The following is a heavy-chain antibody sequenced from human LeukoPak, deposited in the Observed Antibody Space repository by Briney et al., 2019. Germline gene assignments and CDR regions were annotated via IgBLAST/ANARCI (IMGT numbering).Heavy chain of an antibody. CDR2: ISSRGDAI. CDR3: AKDKGREGDY. J-gene: IGHJ4*02. V-gene: IGHV3-23*01. Sequence: GRSLRLSCTASAFTFGDYTMSWVRQAPGKGLERVSSISSRGDAIDYADSVKGRFTISRDNSKNTLYLQMSSLRPEDTAVYYCAKDKGREGDYWGQGNLVTVSS. CDR1: AFTFGDYT.